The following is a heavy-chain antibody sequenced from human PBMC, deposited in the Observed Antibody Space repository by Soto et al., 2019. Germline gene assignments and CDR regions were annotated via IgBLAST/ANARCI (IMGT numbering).Heavy chain of an antibody. Sequence: QVQLQESGPGQVKPSQTLSLTCTVSGVSISGGGYYWSWIRQHPGKGLEWIGYIYYSGSTYYNPSLKSRVTISVDTSRNQFSLQLSSVTAADTAVYYCASYRLAVVGDFEHWGQGILVTVSS. V-gene: IGHV4-31*03. CDR1: GVSISGGGYY. CDR3: ASYRLAVVGDFEH. J-gene: IGHJ4*02. D-gene: IGHD3-22*01. CDR2: IYYSGST.